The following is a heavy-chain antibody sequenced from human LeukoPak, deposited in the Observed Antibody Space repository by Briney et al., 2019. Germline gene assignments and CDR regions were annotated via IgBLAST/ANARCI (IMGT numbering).Heavy chain of an antibody. J-gene: IGHJ6*02. CDR3: ALTPGGPGYYYYGMDV. V-gene: IGHV1-69*13. CDR1: GGTFSSYA. Sequence: SVKVSCKASGGTFSSYAISWVRQAPGQGLEWMGGIIPIFGTANYAQKFQGRVTITADESTSTAYMELSSLRSEDTAVYYCALTPGGPGYYYYGMDVWGQGTTVTVSS. D-gene: IGHD1-14*01. CDR2: IIPIFGTA.